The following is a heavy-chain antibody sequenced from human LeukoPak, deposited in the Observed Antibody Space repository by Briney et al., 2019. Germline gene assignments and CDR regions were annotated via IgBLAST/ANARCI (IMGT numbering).Heavy chain of an antibody. J-gene: IGHJ4*02. CDR2: IYYCGST. V-gene: IGHV4-59*01. CDR3: ARDITGTTSFDY. CDR1: GGSISSCY. Sequence: SETLSLTCTVSGGSISSCYWSWIRQPPGKGLEWIWYIYYCGSTNYNTSLKSRVIISVDTSKNQFSLKLSSVTAADTAAYYCARDITGTTSFDYWGQGTLVTVSS. D-gene: IGHD1-7*01.